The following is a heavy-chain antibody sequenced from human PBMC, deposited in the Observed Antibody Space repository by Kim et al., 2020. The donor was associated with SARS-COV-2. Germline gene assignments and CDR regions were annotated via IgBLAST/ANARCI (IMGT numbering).Heavy chain of an antibody. Sequence: SETLSLTCTVSGGSISSSSYYWGLLRPPPGKGLGCIGSIYYSGSTYNNPSLKRRVIISVDTSKNLSPLLLCSATAAATAVYYLAGHTCFYYGMDGWGQGSTATLSS. CDR1: GGSISSSSYY. CDR3: AGHTCFYYGMDG. V-gene: IGHV4-39*06. J-gene: IGHJ6*02. D-gene: IGHD2-2*02. CDR2: IYYSGST.